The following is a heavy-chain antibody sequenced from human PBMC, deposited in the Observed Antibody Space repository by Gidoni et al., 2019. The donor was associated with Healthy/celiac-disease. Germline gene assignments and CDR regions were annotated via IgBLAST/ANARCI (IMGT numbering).Heavy chain of an antibody. CDR3: ARHTRGYCSSTSCLDI. Sequence: QLQLQESGPGLVKPSETLSLTCTVSGGSISSSSYYGGWIRQPPGKGLEWIGSIYYSGSTYYNPSLKSRVTISVDTSKNQFSLKLSSVTAADTAVYYCARHTRGYCSSTSCLDIWGQGTMVTVSS. CDR1: GGSISSSSYY. D-gene: IGHD2-2*01. J-gene: IGHJ3*02. CDR2: IYYSGST. V-gene: IGHV4-39*01.